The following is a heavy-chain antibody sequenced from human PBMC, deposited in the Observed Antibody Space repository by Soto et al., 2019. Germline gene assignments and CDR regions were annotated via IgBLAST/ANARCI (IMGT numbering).Heavy chain of an antibody. CDR3: AREVPSPGYYYYGMDV. CDR1: GGTFSSYA. CDR2: IIPIFGTA. J-gene: IGHJ6*02. D-gene: IGHD3-10*01. Sequence: SVKVSCKASGGTFSSYAISWVRQAPGQGLEWMGGIIPIFGTANYAQKFQGRVTTTADESTSTAYMELSSLRSEDTAVYYCAREVPSPGYYYYGMDVWGQGTTVTVSS. V-gene: IGHV1-69*13.